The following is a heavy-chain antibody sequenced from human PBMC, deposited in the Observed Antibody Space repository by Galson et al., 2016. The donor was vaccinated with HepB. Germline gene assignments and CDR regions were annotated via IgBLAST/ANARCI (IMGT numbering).Heavy chain of an antibody. J-gene: IGHJ6*02. V-gene: IGHV1-69*13. CDR1: GDSFSNYA. D-gene: IGHD2-15*01. CDR3: AVGYCRGGSCYGSDRVYYYGMDV. CDR2: IIPIFGTT. Sequence: SVKVPCKASGDSFSNYAISWVRQAPGQGLEWMGGIIPIFGTTNHAQKLQGRVTVAADESTNTAYMELSRLRSEDKAVYYCAVGYCRGGSCYGSDRVYYYGMDVWGHGTTVTVSS.